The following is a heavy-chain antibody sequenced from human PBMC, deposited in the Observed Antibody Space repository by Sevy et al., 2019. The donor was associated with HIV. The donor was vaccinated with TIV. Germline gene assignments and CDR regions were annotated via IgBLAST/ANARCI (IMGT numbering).Heavy chain of an antibody. D-gene: IGHD3-22*01. CDR3: ARPYRTDPFYYSGSGGYYYPSYFDY. CDR1: GFTFSNYW. Sequence: GGSLRLSCAASGFTFSNYWMSWVRQAPGKGLEWVANIKQDGSEKYNVDSVKGRFTISRDNAKNSLYLQMNSLRAEDTAVYYCARPYRTDPFYYSGSGGYYYPSYFDYWGQGTLVTVSS. J-gene: IGHJ4*02. CDR2: IKQDGSEK. V-gene: IGHV3-7*01.